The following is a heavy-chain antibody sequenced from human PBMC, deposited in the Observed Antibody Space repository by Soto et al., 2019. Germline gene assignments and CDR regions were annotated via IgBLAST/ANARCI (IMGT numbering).Heavy chain of an antibody. J-gene: IGHJ5*02. CDR1: GFTFSSYG. V-gene: IGHV3-33*01. CDR2: IWYDGSNK. CDR3: ARDSSSSSVNWFDP. Sequence: TGGSLRLSCAASGFTFSSYGMHWVRQAPGKGLEWVAVIWYDGSNKYYADSVKGRFTIPRDNSKNTLYLQMNSLRAEDTAVYYCARDSSSSSVNWFDPWGQGTLVTVSS. D-gene: IGHD6-6*01.